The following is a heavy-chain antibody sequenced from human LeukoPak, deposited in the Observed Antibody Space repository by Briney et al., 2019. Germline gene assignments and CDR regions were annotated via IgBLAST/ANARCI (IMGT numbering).Heavy chain of an antibody. Sequence: SETLSLTCTVSGGSISSGDYYWSWIRQPPGKGLEWIGYIYHSGSTYYNPSLKSRVTISVDRSKNQFSLKLSSVTAADTAVYYCAREKRYCSSTSCSTHAFDIWGQGTMVTVSS. CDR2: IYHSGST. D-gene: IGHD2-2*01. CDR3: AREKRYCSSTSCSTHAFDI. J-gene: IGHJ3*02. V-gene: IGHV4-30-4*08. CDR1: GGSISSGDYY.